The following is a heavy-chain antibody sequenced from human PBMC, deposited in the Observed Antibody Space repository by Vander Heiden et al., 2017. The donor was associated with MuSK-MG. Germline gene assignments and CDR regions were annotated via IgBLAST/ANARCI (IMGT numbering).Heavy chain of an antibody. J-gene: IGHJ4*02. CDR2: ISSSSNAI. V-gene: IGHV3-48*01. CDR1: GFTFRAYT. CDR3: ARDKGGNFDY. Sequence: EVQLVESGGGLVQPGGSLRLSCAASGFTFRAYTMNWVRQTPGKGLEWISYISSSSNAINDADSVKGRFTISRDHAKNSLYLKMKRLRAEDTAVYYGARDKGGNFDYWGQGTMVTVSS. D-gene: IGHD2-15*01.